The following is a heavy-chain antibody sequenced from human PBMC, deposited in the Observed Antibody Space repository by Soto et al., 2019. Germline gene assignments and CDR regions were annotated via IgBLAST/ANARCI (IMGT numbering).Heavy chain of an antibody. J-gene: IGHJ3*02. V-gene: IGHV4-59*01. CDR2: IYYSGST. D-gene: IGHD3-10*01. Sequence: SETLSLTCTFSCGSIISYYWSWIRQPPGKGLEWIGYIYYSGSTNYNPSLKSRVTISVDTSKNQFSLKLSSVTAADTAVYYCATYGSGIDAFDIWGQGTMVTVSS. CDR3: ATYGSGIDAFDI. CDR1: CGSIISYY.